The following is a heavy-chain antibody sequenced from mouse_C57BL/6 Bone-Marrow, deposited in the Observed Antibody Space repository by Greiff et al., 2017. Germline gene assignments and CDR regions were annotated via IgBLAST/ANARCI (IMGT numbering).Heavy chain of an antibody. J-gene: IGHJ3*02. CDR1: GFNIKDDY. CDR3: NRVGY. Sequence: VQLQQSGAELVRPGASVKLSCTASGFNIKDDYMHWVKQRPEQGLEWIGGIDPENGDTEYASKFQGKATITVDTSSNTAYLQLDSLTAEDTAVYYCNRVGYGGQGTLVTVSA. V-gene: IGHV14-4*01. CDR2: IDPENGDT.